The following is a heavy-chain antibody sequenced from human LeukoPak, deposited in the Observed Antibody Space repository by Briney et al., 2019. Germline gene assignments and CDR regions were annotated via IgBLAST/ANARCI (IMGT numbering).Heavy chain of an antibody. CDR1: GDSISSGRYF. D-gene: IGHD5-18*01. V-gene: IGHV4-39*07. J-gene: IGHJ4*02. CDR2: IYHSGST. CDR3: ARGFRDTAMVPSFDY. Sequence: SETLSLTCTVSGDSISSGRYFWGWIRQPPGKGLEWIGSIYHSGSTYYNPSLKSQVTMSVDTSKNQFSLKLSSVTAADTAVYYCARGFRDTAMVPSFDYWGQGTLVTVSS.